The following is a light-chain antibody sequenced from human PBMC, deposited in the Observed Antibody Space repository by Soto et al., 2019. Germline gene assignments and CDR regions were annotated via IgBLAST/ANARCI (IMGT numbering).Light chain of an antibody. CDR3: QPLNSYPIT. V-gene: IGKV3-20*01. CDR2: GAS. CDR1: QSVTRIY. J-gene: IGKJ5*01. Sequence: EIVLTQSPGTLSVSPVERAAPAFMASQSVTRIYIGWYQQKPAQAPSLLIYGASTRATGIPDRFSGSGSGTDFPLTLSSLQPQDFATYFCQPLNSYPITFGQGTRLEIK.